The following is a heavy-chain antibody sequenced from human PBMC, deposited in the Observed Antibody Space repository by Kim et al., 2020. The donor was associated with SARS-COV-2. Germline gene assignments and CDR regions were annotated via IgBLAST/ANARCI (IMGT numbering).Heavy chain of an antibody. CDR1: GGSISSSNW. J-gene: IGHJ6*02. V-gene: IGHV4-4*02. CDR2: IYHSGST. CDR3: ARRPAPYYYDSSGYYYLGMDV. Sequence: SETLSLTCAVSGGSISSSNWWSWVRQPPGKGLEWIGEIYHSGSTNYNPSLKSRVTISVDKSKNQFSLKLSSVTAADTAVYYCARRPAPYYYDSSGYYYLGMDVWGQGTTVTVSS. D-gene: IGHD3-22*01.